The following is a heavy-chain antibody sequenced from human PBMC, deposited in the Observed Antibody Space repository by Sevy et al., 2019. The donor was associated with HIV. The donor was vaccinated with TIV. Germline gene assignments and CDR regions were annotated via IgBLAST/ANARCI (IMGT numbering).Heavy chain of an antibody. D-gene: IGHD2-2*01. CDR2: IKRDGSEK. Sequence: LSLTCAASGFSFSNYWMSWVRQAPGKGLEWVANIKRDGSEKYYVASVKGRFTISRDNAKTSLFLQMNSLRGEDTAVYYCARDCSSASCLWGMDVWGQGTTVTVSS. CDR3: ARDCSSASCLWGMDV. V-gene: IGHV3-7*03. CDR1: GFSFSNYW. J-gene: IGHJ6*02.